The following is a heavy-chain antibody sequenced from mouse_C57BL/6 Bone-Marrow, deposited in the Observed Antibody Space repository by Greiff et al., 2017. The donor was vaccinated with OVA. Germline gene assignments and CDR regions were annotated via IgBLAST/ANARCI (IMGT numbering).Heavy chain of an antibody. CDR2: ISYDGSN. D-gene: IGHD1-1*01. V-gene: IGHV3-6*01. CDR1: GYSITSGYY. CDR3: ARDGPTTVVATGYFDV. J-gene: IGHJ1*03. Sequence: DVQLQESGPGLVKPSQSLSLTCSVTGYSITSGYYWNWIRQFPGNKLGWMGYISYDGSNNYNPSLKNRISITRDTSKNQFFLKLNSVTTEDTATYYCARDGPTTVVATGYFDVWGTGTTVTVSS.